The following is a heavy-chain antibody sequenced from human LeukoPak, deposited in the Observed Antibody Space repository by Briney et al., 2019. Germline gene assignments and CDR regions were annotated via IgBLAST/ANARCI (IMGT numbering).Heavy chain of an antibody. Sequence: PSETLSLTCLVSGGSISSTSYYWGWIRQSPGRGLEWIGSFYYTGSIFDNRSLRSRVTISIDMSKNQFLLKLTSVTAADTAVYYCVSGTTVTNFAHWGQGTLVTVSS. CDR3: VSGTTVTNFAH. D-gene: IGHD4-17*01. CDR1: GGSISSTSYY. J-gene: IGHJ4*02. V-gene: IGHV4-39*07. CDR2: FYYTGSI.